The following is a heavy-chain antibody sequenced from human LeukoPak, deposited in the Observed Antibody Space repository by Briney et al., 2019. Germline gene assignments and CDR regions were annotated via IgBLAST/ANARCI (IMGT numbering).Heavy chain of an antibody. CDR3: ARDHRTRYSYTTYYFDY. CDR1: GFTFSSYA. Sequence: AGGSLRLSCAASGFTFSSYAMSWVRQAPGKGLEWVAVISYDGSNKYYADSVKGRFTISRDNSKNTLYLQMNSLRAEDTAVYYCARDHRTRYSYTTYYFDYWGQGTLVTVSS. CDR2: ISYDGSNK. D-gene: IGHD5-18*01. J-gene: IGHJ4*02. V-gene: IGHV3-30-3*01.